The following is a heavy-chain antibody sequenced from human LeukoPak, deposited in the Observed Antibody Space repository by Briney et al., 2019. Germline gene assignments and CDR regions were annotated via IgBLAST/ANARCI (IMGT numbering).Heavy chain of an antibody. CDR2: IQYDGSSK. Sequence: PGGSLRLSCAASGFTFSSCGMHWVRQAPGKGLEWVSFIQYDGSSKYSTDSVEGRFTISRDNSKSTLYLQINSLRAEDTAVYYCAKDFGSGSYGFDPWGQGTLVTVSS. V-gene: IGHV3-30*02. CDR1: GFTFSSCG. D-gene: IGHD1-26*01. J-gene: IGHJ5*02. CDR3: AKDFGSGSYGFDP.